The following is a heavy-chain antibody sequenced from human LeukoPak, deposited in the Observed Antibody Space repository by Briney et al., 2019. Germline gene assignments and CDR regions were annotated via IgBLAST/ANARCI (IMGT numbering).Heavy chain of an antibody. CDR2: ISSSSSYI. J-gene: IGHJ3*02. Sequence: GESLKISCKGSGYSFTSYWIGWVRQAPGKGLEWVSSISSSSSYIYYADSVKGRFTISRDNAKNSLYLQMNSLRAEDTAVYYCARDIRPVGANRFAFDIWGQGTMVTVSS. CDR3: ARDIRPVGANRFAFDI. V-gene: IGHV3-21*01. D-gene: IGHD1-26*01. CDR1: GYSFTSYW.